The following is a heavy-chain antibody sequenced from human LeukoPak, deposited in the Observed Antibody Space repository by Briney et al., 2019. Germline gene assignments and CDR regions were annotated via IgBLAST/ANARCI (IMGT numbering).Heavy chain of an antibody. J-gene: IGHJ4*02. V-gene: IGHV3-74*01. D-gene: IGHD1-26*01. CDR2: INSDGSST. CDR1: GFTFSSYW. CDR3: ARDRNTGSSYENLFEY. Sequence: GGFLRLSCAASGFTFSSYWMHWVRQAPGKGLVWVSRINSDGSSTSYADSVKGRFTISRDNAKNTLYLQMNSLRAEDTSVYYCARDRNTGSSYENLFEYWGQGSLVTVSS.